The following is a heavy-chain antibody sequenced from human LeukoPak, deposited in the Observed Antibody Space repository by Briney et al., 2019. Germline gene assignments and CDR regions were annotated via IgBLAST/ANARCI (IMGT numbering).Heavy chain of an antibody. V-gene: IGHV3-33*01. Sequence: GGSLRLSCAASGFTFSSYGMHWVRQARGKGLEWVAVIWYDTSNKYYADSVKGRFTISRDNSKNTLYLQMNSLRAEDTAVYYCARDLAAAGTWFDPWGQGTLVPVSS. CDR2: IWYDTSNK. J-gene: IGHJ5*02. CDR3: ARDLAAAGTWFDP. CDR1: GFTFSSYG. D-gene: IGHD6-13*01.